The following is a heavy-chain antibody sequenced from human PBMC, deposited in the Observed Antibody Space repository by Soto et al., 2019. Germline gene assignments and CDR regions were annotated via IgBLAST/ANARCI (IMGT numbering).Heavy chain of an antibody. V-gene: IGHV3-23*01. Sequence: EVQLLESGGGLVQPGGSLRLSCAASGFTLSSYALSWVRQAPGKGLNWVSGISGRGDFTFDADSVKGRFTISRDNSVNTLYLQMNSLRVEDTAVYYCARGPTIFGVGVDAFDIWGQGTMVTVSS. CDR3: ARGPTIFGVGVDAFDI. CDR1: GFTLSSYA. J-gene: IGHJ3*02. D-gene: IGHD3-3*01. CDR2: ISGRGDFT.